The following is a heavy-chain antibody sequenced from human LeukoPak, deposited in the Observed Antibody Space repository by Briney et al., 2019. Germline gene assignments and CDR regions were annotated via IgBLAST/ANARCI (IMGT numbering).Heavy chain of an antibody. J-gene: IGHJ6*02. D-gene: IGHD3-3*02. CDR1: GGSFSGYY. V-gene: IGHV4-34*01. CDR3: ATLAGHGMDV. Sequence: PSETLSLTCAVYGGSFSGYYWSWIRQPPGKGLEWIGEINHSGSTNYNPSLKSRVTISVDTSKNQFSLKLSSVTAADTAVYYCATLAGHGMDVWGQGTTVTVSS. CDR2: INHSGST.